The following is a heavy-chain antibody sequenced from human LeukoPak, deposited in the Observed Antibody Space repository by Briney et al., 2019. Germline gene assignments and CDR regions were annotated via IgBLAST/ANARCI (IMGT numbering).Heavy chain of an antibody. Sequence: GGSLRLSYAASGFTFNTYAMSWVRQAPGKGLEWVSSISGSGGSTYYADSVKGRFTISRDNSKNTLYLQMNSLTAEDTAVYHCAKSMSGSWFGMDVWGQGTTVTVSS. D-gene: IGHD6-13*01. CDR1: GFTFNTYA. CDR3: AKSMSGSWFGMDV. J-gene: IGHJ6*02. CDR2: ISGSGGST. V-gene: IGHV3-23*01.